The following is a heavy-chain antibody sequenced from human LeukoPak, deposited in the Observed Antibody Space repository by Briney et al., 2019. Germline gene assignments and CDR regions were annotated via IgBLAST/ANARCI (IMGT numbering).Heavy chain of an antibody. V-gene: IGHV3-30-3*01. J-gene: IGHJ4*02. CDR1: GFTFSSYA. CDR3: ARAIVGRLDY. CDR2: ISYDGSNK. D-gene: IGHD1-26*01. Sequence: QPGGSLRLSCAASGFTFSSYAMHWVRQAPGKGLEWVAVISYDGSNKYYADSVKGRFTISRDNSKNTLYLQMNSLRAEDTAVYYCARAIVGRLDYWGQGTLVTVSS.